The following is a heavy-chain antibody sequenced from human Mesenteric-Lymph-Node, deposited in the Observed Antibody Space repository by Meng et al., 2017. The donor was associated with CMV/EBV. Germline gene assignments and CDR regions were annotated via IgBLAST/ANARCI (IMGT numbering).Heavy chain of an antibody. CDR3: VGYCSSTSCRSGAFDI. V-gene: IGHV1-69*05. J-gene: IGHJ3*02. Sequence: SVKVSCKASGGTFSSYAISWVRQAPGQGLEWMGGIIPIFGTANYAQKFQGRVTITTDESTSTAYMELSSLRSEDTAVYYCVGYCSSTSCRSGAFDIWGQGTMVTVSS. D-gene: IGHD2-2*01. CDR2: IIPIFGTA. CDR1: GGTFSSYA.